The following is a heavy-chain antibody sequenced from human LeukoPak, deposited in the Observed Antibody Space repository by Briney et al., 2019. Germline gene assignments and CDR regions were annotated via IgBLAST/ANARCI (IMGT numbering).Heavy chain of an antibody. D-gene: IGHD6-13*01. CDR3: ARGVAAGTPY. CDR2: ISSSSTI. CDR1: GFTFSSYS. Sequence: PGGSLRLSCAASGFTFSSYSMNWVRQAPGKGLEWVSYISSSSTIYYADSVKGRFTISRDNAKNSLYLQMNSLRAEDTAVYYCARGVAAGTPYWGQGTLVTVSS. V-gene: IGHV3-48*01. J-gene: IGHJ4*02.